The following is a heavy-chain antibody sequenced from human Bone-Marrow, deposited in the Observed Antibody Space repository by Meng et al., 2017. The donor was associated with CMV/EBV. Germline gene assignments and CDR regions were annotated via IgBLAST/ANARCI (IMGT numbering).Heavy chain of an antibody. D-gene: IGHD2-2*01. Sequence: ASVKVSCKASGYTFTGYYMHWVRQAPGQGLEWMGWINPNSGGTNYAQKFQGRVTMTRDTSISAAYMELSRLRSDDTAVDYCARDLVYMKVVPAAISYLDYWGQGTLVTVDS. CDR2: INPNSGGT. J-gene: IGHJ4*02. CDR3: ARDLVYMKVVPAAISYLDY. V-gene: IGHV1-2*02. CDR1: GYTFTGYY.